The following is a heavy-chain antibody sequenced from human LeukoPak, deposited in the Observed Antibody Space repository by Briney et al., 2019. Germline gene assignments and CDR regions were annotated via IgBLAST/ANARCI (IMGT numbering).Heavy chain of an antibody. CDR1: GFTFSSYG. CDR2: ISYDGSNK. J-gene: IGHJ4*02. Sequence: GGSLRLSCAASGFTFSSYGMHWVRQAPGKGLEWVAVISYDGSNKYHADSVKGRFTISRDNSKNTLHLQMNSLRAEDTAVYYCAKDSGYWGQGTLVTVSS. CDR3: AKDSGY. V-gene: IGHV3-30*18.